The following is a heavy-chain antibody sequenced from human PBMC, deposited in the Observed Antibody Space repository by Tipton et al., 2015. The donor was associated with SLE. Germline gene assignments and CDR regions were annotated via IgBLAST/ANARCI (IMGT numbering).Heavy chain of an antibody. CDR1: GFTLSSYN. CDR2: IYSGGST. D-gene: IGHD4-17*01. CDR3: ARESTVTTSDY. J-gene: IGHJ4*02. V-gene: IGHV3-53*05. Sequence: GSLRLSCAASGFTLSSYNMNWVRQAPGKGLEWVSVIYSGGSTYYADSVKGRFTISRDNSKNTLYLQMNSLRAEDTAVYYCARESTVTTSDYWGQGTLVTVSS.